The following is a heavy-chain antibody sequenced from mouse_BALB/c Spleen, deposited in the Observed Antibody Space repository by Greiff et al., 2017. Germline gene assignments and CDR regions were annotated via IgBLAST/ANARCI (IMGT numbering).Heavy chain of an antibody. V-gene: IGHV2-2*02. CDR3: ARALYYGSVYAMDY. J-gene: IGHJ4*01. D-gene: IGHD1-1*01. Sequence: QVQLKESGPGLVQPSQSLSITCTVSGFSLTSYGVHWVSQSPGKGLEWLGVIWSGGSTDYNAAFISRRSISKDNSKSQVFFKMNSLQANDTAIYYCARALYYGSVYAMDYWGQGTSVTVSS. CDR2: IWSGGST. CDR1: GFSLTSYG.